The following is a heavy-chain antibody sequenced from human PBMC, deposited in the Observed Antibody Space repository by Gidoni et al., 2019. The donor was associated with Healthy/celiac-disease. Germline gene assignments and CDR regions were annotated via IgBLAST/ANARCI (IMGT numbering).Heavy chain of an antibody. D-gene: IGHD1-26*01. Sequence: EVQLLESGGGLVQPGRSLRLSCAASVFTFDDDAMHWVRQAPGKGLEWVSGISWNSGSIGYADSVKGRFTISRDNAKNSLYLQMNSLRAEDTALYYCAKDTGGSAEESYFDYWGQGTLVTVSS. J-gene: IGHJ4*02. V-gene: IGHV3-9*01. CDR3: AKDTGGSAEESYFDY. CDR1: VFTFDDDA. CDR2: ISWNSGSI.